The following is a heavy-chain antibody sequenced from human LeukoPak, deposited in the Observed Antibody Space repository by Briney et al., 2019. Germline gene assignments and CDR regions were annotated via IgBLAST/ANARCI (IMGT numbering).Heavy chain of an antibody. Sequence: SETLSLTCTVSGGSISSSSYYWGWVRQPPGKGLEWIGNIYYSGRTYYNPSLKSRVTISVDTPKNQFSLKLSSVTAADTAVYYCARGVTMIVVVIHDWYFDLWGRGTLVTVSS. CDR3: ARGVTMIVVVIHDWYFDL. D-gene: IGHD3-22*01. CDR2: IYYSGRT. J-gene: IGHJ2*01. CDR1: GGSISSSSYY. V-gene: IGHV4-39*01.